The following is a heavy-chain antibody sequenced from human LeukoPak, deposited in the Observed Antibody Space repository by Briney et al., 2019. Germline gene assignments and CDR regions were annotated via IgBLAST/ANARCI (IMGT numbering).Heavy chain of an antibody. Sequence: SQTLSPTCSLSSGSISSYYWSWIRHPPRNGMEWIGFIHYTGKTNYNPSLRTRATISLDPSTTQFTLKLTSLTLTPTPVYYCATRAAGPASWFDLWGQGTLVTVSS. CDR3: ATRAAGPASWFDL. D-gene: IGHD2-15*01. J-gene: IGHJ5*02. V-gene: IGHV4-59*01. CDR2: IHYTGKT. CDR1: SGSISSYY.